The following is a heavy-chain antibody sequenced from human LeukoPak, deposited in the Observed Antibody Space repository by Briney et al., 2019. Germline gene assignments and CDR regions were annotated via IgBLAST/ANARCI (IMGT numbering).Heavy chain of an antibody. CDR3: AKGSHGSGSYYNNFDY. D-gene: IGHD3-10*01. J-gene: IGHJ4*02. Sequence: PGGSLRLSCAASGFTFSSYGMSWVRQAPGKGLEWVSAISGSGGSTYYADSVKGRFTIPRDNSKNTLYLQMNSLRAEDTAVYYCAKGSHGSGSYYNNFDYWGQGTLVTVSS. CDR2: ISGSGGST. CDR1: GFTFSSYG. V-gene: IGHV3-23*01.